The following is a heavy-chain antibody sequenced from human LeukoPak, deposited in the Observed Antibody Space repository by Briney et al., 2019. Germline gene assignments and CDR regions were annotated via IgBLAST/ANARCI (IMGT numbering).Heavy chain of an antibody. CDR2: INHSGST. CDR1: GGSFSGYY. J-gene: IGHJ4*02. V-gene: IGHV4-34*01. D-gene: IGHD5-18*01. Sequence: PSETLSLTCAVYGGSFSGYYWSWIRQPPGKGLEWIGEINHSGSTNYNPSLKSRVTISVGTSKNQFSLKLSSVTAADTAVYYCARTPIQLWFGFDYWGQGTLVTVSS. CDR3: ARTPIQLWFGFDY.